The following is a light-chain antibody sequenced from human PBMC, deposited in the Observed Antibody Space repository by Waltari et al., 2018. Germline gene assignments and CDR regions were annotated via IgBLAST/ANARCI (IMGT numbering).Light chain of an antibody. J-gene: IGKJ2*01. CDR2: AAS. CDR3: QQSKRVPYT. Sequence: DIQMTQSPSSLSASSGDRVSITYRPSQTIDTYLNWFQQKPGEAPKLLIYAASTLQSGVPLRFSGSGSGTDFPLTISGLQYEDFATYYCQQSKRVPYTFGQGTRLEIK. CDR1: QTIDTY. V-gene: IGKV1-39*01.